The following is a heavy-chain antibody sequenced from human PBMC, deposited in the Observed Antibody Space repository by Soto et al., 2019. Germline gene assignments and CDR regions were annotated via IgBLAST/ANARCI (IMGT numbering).Heavy chain of an antibody. Sequence: SVKVSCKASGGTFSSYAISWVRQAPGQGLGWMGGIIPIFGTANYAQKFQGRVTITADESTSTAYMELSSLRSEDTAVYYCALRRYSYGYREEFNYCGRGTMVTV. J-gene: IGHJ4*02. CDR1: GGTFSSYA. V-gene: IGHV1-69*13. CDR3: ALRRYSYGYREEFNY. CDR2: IIPIFGTA. D-gene: IGHD5-18*01.